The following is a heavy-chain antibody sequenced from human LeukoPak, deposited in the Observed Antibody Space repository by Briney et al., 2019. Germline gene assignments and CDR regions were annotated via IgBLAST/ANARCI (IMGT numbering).Heavy chain of an antibody. CDR3: VHDSSRGAFDI. V-gene: IGHV4-30-4*01. Sequence: PSETLSLTCTVSGGSISSGEYYWSWIRQPPGKGLEWIGNIYYSGSTHYNPSLKSRVTISVDTSKNQFSLKLNSVTAADTAVYYCVHDSSRGAFDIWGQGTMVTVSS. CDR1: GGSISSGEYY. D-gene: IGHD6-13*01. CDR2: IYYSGST. J-gene: IGHJ3*02.